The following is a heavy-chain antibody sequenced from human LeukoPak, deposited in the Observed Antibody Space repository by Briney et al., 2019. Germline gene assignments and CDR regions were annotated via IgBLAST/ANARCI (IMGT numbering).Heavy chain of an antibody. V-gene: IGHV3-53*01. CDR3: ARPGAYCGGDCPVSI. CDR1: GFTVSSNY. CDR2: IYSGGST. D-gene: IGHD2-21*02. Sequence: GGSLRLSCAASGFTVSSNYMSWVRQAPGKGLEWVSVIYSGGSTYYADSVKGRFTISRDNSKNTLYLQMNSLRAEDTAVYYCARPGAYCGGDCPVSIWGQGTMVTVSS. J-gene: IGHJ3*02.